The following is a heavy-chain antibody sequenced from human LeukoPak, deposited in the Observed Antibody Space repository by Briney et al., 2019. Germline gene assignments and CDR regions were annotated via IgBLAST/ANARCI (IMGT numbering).Heavy chain of an antibody. D-gene: IGHD2-15*01. CDR3: ATEDAAKFDY. CDR1: GFTFSSYS. CDR2: ISSSGTYI. Sequence: PGGSLRLSCAASGFTFSSYSLNWVRQAPGKGLEWVSSISSSGTYIYYADSVKGRFTISRDSAKNSLYLQMNSLRAEDTAVYYCATEDAAKFDYWGQGTLVTVSS. V-gene: IGHV3-21*01. J-gene: IGHJ4*02.